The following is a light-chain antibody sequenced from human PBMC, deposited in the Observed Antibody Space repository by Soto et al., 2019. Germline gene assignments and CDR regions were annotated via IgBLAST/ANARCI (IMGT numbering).Light chain of an antibody. CDR3: CSYAGSSTFIT. J-gene: IGLJ2*01. Sequence: QSALTQPASVSGSPGQSITISCIGTSNDVGNYNLVSWYQQHPGKAPKLMIYEVTTRPSGVSNRFSGSKSGNTASLTISELQAEDDADYYCCSYAGSSTFITFGGGTKVTVL. CDR2: EVT. V-gene: IGLV2-23*02. CDR1: SNDVGNYNL.